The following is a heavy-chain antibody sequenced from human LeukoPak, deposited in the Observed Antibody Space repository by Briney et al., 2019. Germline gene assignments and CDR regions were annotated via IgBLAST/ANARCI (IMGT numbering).Heavy chain of an antibody. Sequence: PGGSLRLSCAASGFTFSSYGMSWIRQPPGKGLEWIGSIYHSGSTYYNPSLKSRVTISVDTSKNQFSLKLSSVTAADTAVYYCARGGYYDYVWGSYRYTHAFDIWGQGTMVTVSS. CDR3: ARGGYYDYVWGSYRYTHAFDI. V-gene: IGHV4-38-2*01. CDR2: IYHSGST. D-gene: IGHD3-16*02. CDR1: GFTFSSYG. J-gene: IGHJ3*02.